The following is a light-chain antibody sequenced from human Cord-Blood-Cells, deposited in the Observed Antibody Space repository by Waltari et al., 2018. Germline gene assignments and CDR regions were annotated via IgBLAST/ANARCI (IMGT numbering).Light chain of an antibody. Sequence: DIVMTQSPDSLAVSLGERATINCKSSQSVLYSSNNKNYLAWYQQKPGQPPKLLIYWASTRESGVPDRFSGSGSETDFTLTISSLQAEDVAFYYCQQYYSPPYTFGQGTKLEIK. CDR1: QSVLYSSNNKNY. CDR3: QQYYSPPYT. J-gene: IGKJ2*01. V-gene: IGKV4-1*01. CDR2: WAS.